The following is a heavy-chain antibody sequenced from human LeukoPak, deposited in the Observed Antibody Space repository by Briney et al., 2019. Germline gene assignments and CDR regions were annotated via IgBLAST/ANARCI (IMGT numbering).Heavy chain of an antibody. CDR1: GFNFSSYS. CDR3: ARESSGYFY. J-gene: IGHJ4*02. D-gene: IGHD3-22*01. V-gene: IGHV3-21*01. CDR2: ISSSSSFR. Sequence: PGGSLRLSCAASGFNFSSYSMNWVRQAPGKGLEWVSSISSSSSFRYYADSVKGRFTISRDNAKNSLYLQMNSLRAEDTAVYYCARESSGYFYWGQGTQVTASS.